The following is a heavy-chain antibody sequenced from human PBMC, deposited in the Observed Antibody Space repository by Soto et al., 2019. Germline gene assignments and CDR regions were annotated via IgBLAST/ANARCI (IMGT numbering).Heavy chain of an antibody. CDR1: GYTFTSYG. CDR2: ISASNGFT. J-gene: IGHJ3*02. Sequence: ASVKVSCKASGYTFTSYGISWVRQAPGQGLEWMGWISASNGFTNYAQKLQGRVTMTTDTSTSTAHMELRSLTSDDTAVYYCARGLRNYDYIWGSYRTRDAFDIWGQGTMVTVSS. D-gene: IGHD3-16*02. CDR3: ARGLRNYDYIWGSYRTRDAFDI. V-gene: IGHV1-18*01.